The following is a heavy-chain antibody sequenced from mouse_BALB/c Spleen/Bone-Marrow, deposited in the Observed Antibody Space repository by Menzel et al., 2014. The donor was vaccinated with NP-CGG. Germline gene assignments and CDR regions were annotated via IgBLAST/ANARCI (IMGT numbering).Heavy chain of an antibody. Sequence: VQLQQSGPELVKPGASVRISCKASGYTFTSFYIYWVRQRPGQGLEWIGWIYPGDFTTKYNEKFKGKATLTADKSSTPASMQLSSVTSEDSAVYFCARKSQRAYDSMIYWGHGTSVTVSS. CDR2: IYPGDFTT. CDR3: ARKSQRAYDSMIY. J-gene: IGHJ4*01. V-gene: IGHV1S56*01. D-gene: IGHD2-4*01. CDR1: GYTFTSFY.